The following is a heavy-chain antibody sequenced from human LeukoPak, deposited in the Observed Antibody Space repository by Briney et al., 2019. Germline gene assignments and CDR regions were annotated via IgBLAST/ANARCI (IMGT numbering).Heavy chain of an antibody. CDR3: ARATRIYSSGWYYSFDY. J-gene: IGHJ4*02. CDR2: ISSSSSYI. D-gene: IGHD6-19*01. V-gene: IGHV3-21*01. CDR1: GFTFSSYS. Sequence: PGGSLRLSCAASGFTFSSYSMNWVRQAPGKGLEWVSSISSSSSYIYYADSVKGRFTISRDNAKNSLYLQMNSLRAEDTAVYYCARATRIYSSGWYYSFDYWGQGTLVTVSS.